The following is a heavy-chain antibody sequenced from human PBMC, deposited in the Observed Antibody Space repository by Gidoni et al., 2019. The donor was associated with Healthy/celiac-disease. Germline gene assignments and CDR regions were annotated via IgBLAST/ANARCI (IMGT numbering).Heavy chain of an antibody. D-gene: IGHD2-15*01. CDR2: ISYEGSNK. CDR3: AKDRGAVVAATPGYYYYGMDV. J-gene: IGHJ6*02. CDR1: GFPFRSYG. Sequence: QVQLVESGGGVVQPGRSLRLSCAASGFPFRSYGMPLVRQAPGKGLEWVAVISYEGSNKYYADSVKGRFTISRDNSKNTLYLQMNSLRAEDTAVYYCAKDRGAVVAATPGYYYYGMDVWGQGTTVTVSS. V-gene: IGHV3-30*18.